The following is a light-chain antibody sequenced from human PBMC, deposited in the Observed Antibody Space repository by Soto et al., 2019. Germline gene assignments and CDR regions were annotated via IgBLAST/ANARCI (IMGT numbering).Light chain of an antibody. V-gene: IGKV1-6*01. Sequence: AIQMTQSPSSLSASVGDRVTITCRASEGIRNDLGWYQQRPGKAPKLLIYGASNLQSGVPSRFSGSGSGTDFTLTISSLQPEDFATYYCLQDYNYPRTFGQGTKVEIK. CDR1: EGIRND. J-gene: IGKJ1*01. CDR3: LQDYNYPRT. CDR2: GAS.